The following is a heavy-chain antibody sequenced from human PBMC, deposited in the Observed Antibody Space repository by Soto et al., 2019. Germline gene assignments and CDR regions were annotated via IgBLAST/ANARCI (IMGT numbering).Heavy chain of an antibody. J-gene: IGHJ4*02. CDR1: GYTFTTHV. V-gene: IGHV1-3*01. CDR3: ARDSGIRGPSGDLDY. CDR2: VNGADGNT. Sequence: QVQLVQSGAEVKEPGASVKLSCKASGYTFTTHVMHWVRQAPGQRLEWMGWVNGADGNTTYSQTFQDRVTITRDTSATTAYMELSRLRSEDKAVYYCARDSGIRGPSGDLDYWGQGTLVTVSS. D-gene: IGHD1-20*01.